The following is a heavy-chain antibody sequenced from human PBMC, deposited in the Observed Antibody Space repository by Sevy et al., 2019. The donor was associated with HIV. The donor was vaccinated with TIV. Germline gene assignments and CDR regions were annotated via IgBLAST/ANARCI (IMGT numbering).Heavy chain of an antibody. CDR2: ISGFTNFK. J-gene: IGHJ5*02. CDR1: GFTFSDYY. CDR3: ARDAWDGCSSIGHNWFDP. V-gene: IGHV3-11*06. Sequence: GGSLRLSCAASGFTFSDYYMSWIRQAPGKGLEWVSYISGFTNFKNYAPSVKGRFTTSRDNAKISLYLKMNSLRVEDTAMYYCARDAWDGCSSIGHNWFDPCGQGTFLTVSS. D-gene: IGHD3-22*01.